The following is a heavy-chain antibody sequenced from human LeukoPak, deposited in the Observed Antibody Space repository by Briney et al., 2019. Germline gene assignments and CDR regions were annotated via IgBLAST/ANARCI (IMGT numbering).Heavy chain of an antibody. CDR3: ARMNGSQFDY. CDR2: IIPIFGTA. D-gene: IGHD1-1*01. J-gene: IGHJ4*02. Sequence: ASVKVSCKACGGTFSSYAISWVRQAPGQGLEWMGGIIPIFGTANYAQKFQGRVTITTDESTSTAYMELSSLRSDDTAVYYCARMNGSQFDYCGQGTLVTVSS. V-gene: IGHV1-69*05. CDR1: GGTFSSYA.